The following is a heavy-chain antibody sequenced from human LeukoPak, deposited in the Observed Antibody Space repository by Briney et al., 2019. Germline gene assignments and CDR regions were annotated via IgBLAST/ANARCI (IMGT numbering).Heavy chain of an antibody. CDR2: ICGSGGCT. D-gene: IGHD6-19*01. J-gene: IGHJ4*02. V-gene: IGHV3-23*01. CDR3: AKTTVGYSSGRYPGWPADC. CDR1: GFTFNTYA. Sequence: GGSLRLFCEASGFTFNTYAIYWVREAPEKRLEWVSGICGSGGCTYYADSVKGRFTISRDNSKNTVYLQMNSLTADDTAVYYCAKTTVGYSSGRYPGWPADCWGQGTLVTVSS.